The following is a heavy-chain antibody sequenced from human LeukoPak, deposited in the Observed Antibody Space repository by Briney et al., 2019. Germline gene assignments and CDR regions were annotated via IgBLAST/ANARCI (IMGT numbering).Heavy chain of an antibody. J-gene: IGHJ6*02. V-gene: IGHV3-30*04. D-gene: IGHD5-24*01. CDR3: ARDQRRDGYNSYYYYGMDV. Sequence: PGRSLRLSCAASGFTFSSYAIHWVRQAPGKGLEWVAVISYDGSNKYYADSVKGRFTISRDNSKNTLYLQMNSLRAEDTAVYYCARDQRRDGYNSYYYYGMDVWGQGTTVTVSS. CDR1: GFTFSSYA. CDR2: ISYDGSNK.